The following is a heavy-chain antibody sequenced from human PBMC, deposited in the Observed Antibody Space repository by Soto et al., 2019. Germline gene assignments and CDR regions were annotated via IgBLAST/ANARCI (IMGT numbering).Heavy chain of an antibody. D-gene: IGHD5-12*01. V-gene: IGHV3-30*18. Sequence: GGSLRLSCAASGFTFSSYGMHWVRQAPGKGLEWVAVISYDGSNKYYADSVKGRFTISRDNSKNTLYLQMNSLRAEDTAVYYCAKGGDGYNPNDYWGQGTLVTVSS. J-gene: IGHJ4*02. CDR3: AKGGDGYNPNDY. CDR2: ISYDGSNK. CDR1: GFTFSSYG.